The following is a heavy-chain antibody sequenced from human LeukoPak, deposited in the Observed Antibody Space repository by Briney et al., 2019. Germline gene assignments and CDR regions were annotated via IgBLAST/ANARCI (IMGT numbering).Heavy chain of an antibody. V-gene: IGHV3-21*01. CDR2: ITSSSSYI. CDR3: ARSYCRGGSCYSGDAFDI. J-gene: IGHJ3*02. Sequence: GGSLRLSCAASGFTFSSYSMNWVRQAPGKGLEWVSSITSSSSYIYYADSVKGRFTISRDNAKNSLYLQMNSLRAEDTAVYYCARSYCRGGSCYSGDAFDIWGQGTMVTVSS. D-gene: IGHD2-15*01. CDR1: GFTFSSYS.